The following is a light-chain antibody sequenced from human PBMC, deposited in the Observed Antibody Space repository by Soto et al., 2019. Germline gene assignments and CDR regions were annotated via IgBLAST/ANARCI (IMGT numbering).Light chain of an antibody. V-gene: IGKV3-15*01. CDR3: QQYSSSHLT. J-gene: IGKJ1*01. Sequence: DIVMTQAPATLSVSPGERATLSCRASQTINNNVAWYQLKDGQVPRLLIYGASTRATDVPARFRGSGSGTDFTLTISRLEPEDFAAYYCQQYSSSHLTFGQGTKVDIK. CDR1: QTINNN. CDR2: GAS.